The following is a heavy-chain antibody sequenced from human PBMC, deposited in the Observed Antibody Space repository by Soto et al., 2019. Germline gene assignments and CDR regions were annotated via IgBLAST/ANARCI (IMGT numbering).Heavy chain of an antibody. V-gene: IGHV3-30-3*01. J-gene: IGHJ4*02. CDR3: SRGSKSSGWYYFDY. CDR2: ISYDGSNQ. Sequence: QVQLVESGGGVVQPGRSLRLSCAVSGFTFSSYPIHWVRQAPGKGLEWVAVISYDGSNQYYADSVKGRFTISRDNSKNTLYLHTNSLSSEDSAMEYCSRGSKSSGWYYFDYWGQGTLVTVSS. D-gene: IGHD6-19*01. CDR1: GFTFSSYP.